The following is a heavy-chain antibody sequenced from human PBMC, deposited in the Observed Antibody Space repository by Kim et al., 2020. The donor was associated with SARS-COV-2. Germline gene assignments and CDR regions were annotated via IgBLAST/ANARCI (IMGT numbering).Heavy chain of an antibody. V-gene: IGHV4-39*07. CDR1: GGSISSSSYY. Sequence: SETLSLTCTVSGGSISSSSYYWGWNRQPPGKGLEWIGSIYYSGSTYYNPSLKSRVTISVDTSKNQFSLKLSSVTAADTAVYYCARDSALSGNAFDIWGQGTMVTVSS. CDR2: IYYSGST. J-gene: IGHJ3*02. D-gene: IGHD3-10*01. CDR3: ARDSALSGNAFDI.